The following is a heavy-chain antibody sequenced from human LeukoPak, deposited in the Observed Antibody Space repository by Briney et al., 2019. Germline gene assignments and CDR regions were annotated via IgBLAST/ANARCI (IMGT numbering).Heavy chain of an antibody. CDR1: GGTFSIYA. D-gene: IGHD5-12*01. V-gene: IGHV1-69*06. Sequence: GASVTVSFTASGGTFSIYAISWVRQAPGQGLEWMGGIIPIFGTANYAQKFQGRVTITADKSTSTAYMELSSLRSEDTAVYYCARGREEWLEQGYFDYWGQGTLVTVSS. J-gene: IGHJ4*02. CDR3: ARGREEWLEQGYFDY. CDR2: IIPIFGTA.